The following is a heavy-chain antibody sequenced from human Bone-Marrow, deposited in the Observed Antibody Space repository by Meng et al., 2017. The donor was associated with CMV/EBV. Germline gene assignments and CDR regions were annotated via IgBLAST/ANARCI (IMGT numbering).Heavy chain of an antibody. Sequence: ASAKVSCKASGYTFIDYDINWVRQASGQGLEWMGWMNPNSANTGYAQKFQGRVTMTRNTSISTAYMELSSLRSEDTAVYFCARGSVTPNWGQGTLVTVSS. CDR3: ARGSVTPN. V-gene: IGHV1-8*01. J-gene: IGHJ4*02. CDR1: GYTFIDYD. CDR2: MNPNSANT. D-gene: IGHD4-23*01.